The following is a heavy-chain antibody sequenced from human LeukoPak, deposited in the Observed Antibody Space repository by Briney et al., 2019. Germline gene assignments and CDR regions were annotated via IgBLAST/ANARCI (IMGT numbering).Heavy chain of an antibody. CDR3: AKEGRYCSSSSCYVDY. D-gene: IGHD2-2*01. CDR1: GFTFSTYA. V-gene: IGHV3-23*01. J-gene: IGHJ4*02. Sequence: GGSLRLSCAASGFTFSTYAMSWVRQAPGKGLEWVSAISGGGGSTYYADSVKGRFTISRDNSKNTLFLQMNSLRAEDTAVYYCAKEGRYCSSSSCYVDYWGQGTLVTVSS. CDR2: ISGGGGST.